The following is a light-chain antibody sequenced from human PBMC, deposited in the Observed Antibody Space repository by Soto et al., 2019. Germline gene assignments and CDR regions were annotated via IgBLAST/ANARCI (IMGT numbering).Light chain of an antibody. Sequence: QSVLTQPASVSGSPGQSITISCNGTSRDVGNYNLVSWYQQHPGKGPKFMIYEVSKRPSGVSDRFSGSKSGNTASLTISGLQADDEADYYCYSYASGSTYVFGTGTKVTLL. J-gene: IGLJ1*01. V-gene: IGLV2-23*02. CDR3: YSYASGSTYV. CDR2: EVS. CDR1: SRDVGNYNL.